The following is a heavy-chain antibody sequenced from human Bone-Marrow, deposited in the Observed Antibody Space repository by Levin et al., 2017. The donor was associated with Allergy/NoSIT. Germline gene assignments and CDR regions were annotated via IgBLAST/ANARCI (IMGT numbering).Heavy chain of an antibody. CDR1: GYSISSDYY. CDR3: AREYYMDV. Sequence: SQTLSLTCAVSGYSISSDYYWGWIRQPPGKGLEWIGNIHESGTTKYNPSFRSRVTISVDTSKNQFSLQLNSVTAADTAVYFCAREYYMDVLGKGPTVTVSS. CDR2: IHESGTT. J-gene: IGHJ6*03. V-gene: IGHV4-38-2*02.